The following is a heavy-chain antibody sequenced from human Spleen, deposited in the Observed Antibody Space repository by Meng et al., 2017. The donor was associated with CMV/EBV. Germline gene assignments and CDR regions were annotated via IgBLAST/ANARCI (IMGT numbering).Heavy chain of an antibody. CDR1: GFTFNSYG. V-gene: IGHV3-30*02. Sequence: GESLKISCAASGFTFNSYGMYWVRQAPGKGLEWVAFILYDGSNKYYADSVKGRFTISRDNSKNTLYLQMNSLRAEDTAVYYCAREAVAAAGTKAPLYYYGMDVWGQGTTVTVSS. J-gene: IGHJ6*02. D-gene: IGHD6-13*01. CDR3: AREAVAAAGTKAPLYYYGMDV. CDR2: ILYDGSNK.